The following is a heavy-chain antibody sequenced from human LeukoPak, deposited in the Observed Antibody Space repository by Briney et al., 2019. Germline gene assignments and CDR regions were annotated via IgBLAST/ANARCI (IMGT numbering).Heavy chain of an antibody. CDR1: GYTFTSYD. V-gene: IGHV1-8*03. CDR3: ARADSDGWTRNWFDP. CDR2: MNPNSGNT. J-gene: IGHJ5*02. D-gene: IGHD5-24*01. Sequence: ASVKVSCKASGYTFTSYDINWVRQATGQGLEWMGWMNPNSGNTGYAQKFQGRVTITRNTSISTAYMEPSSLRSEDTAVYYCARADSDGWTRNWFDPWGQGTLVTVSS.